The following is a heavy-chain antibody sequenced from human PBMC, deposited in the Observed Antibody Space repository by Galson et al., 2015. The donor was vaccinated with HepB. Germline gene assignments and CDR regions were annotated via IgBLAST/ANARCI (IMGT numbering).Heavy chain of an antibody. J-gene: IGHJ2*01. V-gene: IGHV3-21*01. CDR3: ARDLGTPPHWYFDL. D-gene: IGHD1-26*01. CDR2: ISTGSSYI. CDR1: GFTFSSYS. Sequence: SLRLSCAASGFTFSSYSMNWVRQAPGKGLEWVSSISTGSSYIYYADSVKGRFTISRDNAKNSLYLQMNSLRAEDTAVYYCARDLGTPPHWYFDLWGRGTLVTVSS.